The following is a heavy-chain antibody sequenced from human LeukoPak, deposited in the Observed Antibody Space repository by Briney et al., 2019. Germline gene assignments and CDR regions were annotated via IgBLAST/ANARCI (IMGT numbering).Heavy chain of an antibody. V-gene: IGHV3-48*04. Sequence: GGSLRLSCAASGFTFSSYGMTWGRQAPGKGLEWVSGISGSSTTTYYADSVKGRFTSSRDNATNSLYLQMNSLRAEDTALYYCASDRDNVAGTRGYFDYWGQGTLVTVSS. J-gene: IGHJ4*02. CDR1: GFTFSSYG. CDR2: ISGSSTTT. D-gene: IGHD6-19*01. CDR3: ASDRDNVAGTRGYFDY.